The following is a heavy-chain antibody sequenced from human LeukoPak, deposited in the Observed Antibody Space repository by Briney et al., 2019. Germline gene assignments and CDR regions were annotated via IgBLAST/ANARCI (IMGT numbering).Heavy chain of an antibody. D-gene: IGHD5-18*01. Sequence: SETLSLTCTVSGSSISSYYWSWIRQPPGKGLEWIGYISYSGATTYNPSLKSRVTISLDMSKNHFSLTLNSVTAADTAVYYCARGGYSYGSFRLYFDYWGQGSLVTVSS. V-gene: IGHV4-59*01. J-gene: IGHJ4*02. CDR1: GSSISSYY. CDR3: ARGGYSYGSFRLYFDY. CDR2: ISYSGAT.